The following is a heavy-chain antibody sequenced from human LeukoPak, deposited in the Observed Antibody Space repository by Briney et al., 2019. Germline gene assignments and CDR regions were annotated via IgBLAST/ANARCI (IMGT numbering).Heavy chain of an antibody. CDR2: ISSSSIYI. Sequence: PGGSLRLSCAVSGFTFSSHSMNWVRQAPGKGLEWVSSISSSSIYIYYADSVKGRFTISRDNAKNSLYLQINSLGPEDTAVYFCARDPYSGNYGSYYYYYMDVWGKGTTVTVSS. J-gene: IGHJ6*03. CDR1: GFTFSSHS. D-gene: IGHD3-22*01. V-gene: IGHV3-21*01. CDR3: ARDPYSGNYGSYYYYYMDV.